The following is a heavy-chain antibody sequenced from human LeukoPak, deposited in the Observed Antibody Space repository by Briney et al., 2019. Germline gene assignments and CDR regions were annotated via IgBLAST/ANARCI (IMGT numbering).Heavy chain of an antibody. CDR1: GGSISSYY. Sequence: PSETLSLTCSVSGGSISSYYWSWIRQPPGKGLEWIGYIYYSGSTNYNPSLKSRVTIAVDTSKNQFSLNLSSVTAADTAVYYCARHEYSYAAYAFDYWGQGILVTVSS. CDR3: ARHEYSYAAYAFDY. J-gene: IGHJ4*02. CDR2: IYYSGST. D-gene: IGHD5-18*01. V-gene: IGHV4-59*08.